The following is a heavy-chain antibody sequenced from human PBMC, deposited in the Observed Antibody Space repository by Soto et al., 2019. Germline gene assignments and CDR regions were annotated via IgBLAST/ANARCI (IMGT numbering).Heavy chain of an antibody. CDR1: GFSLTSRPVA. Sequence: QITLKESGPTLVKPTETLTLTCSFSGFSLTSRPVAVGWIRHPPGKALECLALTYWDDDKRYSPSLRSRLASTKDTPKNQVVLTLTNVDPVDTATYNCAHRRGGVDWNDGDVDFCGQGTLVTVSS. V-gene: IGHV2-5*02. CDR3: AHRRGGVDWNDGDVDF. CDR2: TYWDDDK. J-gene: IGHJ4*02. D-gene: IGHD1-1*01.